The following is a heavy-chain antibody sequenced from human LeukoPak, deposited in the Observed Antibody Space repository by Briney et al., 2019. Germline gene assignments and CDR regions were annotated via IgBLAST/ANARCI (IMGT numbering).Heavy chain of an antibody. J-gene: IGHJ3*02. V-gene: IGHV4-59*01. CDR3: ARFLRGATNALEI. CDR1: DDSITIYY. CDR2: IDHTGST. D-gene: IGHD1-26*01. Sequence: SETLSLTCTVSDDSITIYYWTWIRQPPGKGLEWIGYIDHTGSTNYNPSLNSRVTISRDTSKNHFSLELSSVTAADTAVYYCARFLRGATNALEIWGQGTMVTVSS.